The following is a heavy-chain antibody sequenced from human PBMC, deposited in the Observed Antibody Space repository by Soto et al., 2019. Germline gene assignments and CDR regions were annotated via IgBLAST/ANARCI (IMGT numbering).Heavy chain of an antibody. CDR2: IYPGDSDP. CDR3: ARSERRGYCTGRSCWDGFDI. V-gene: IGHV5-51*01. Sequence: GESLKISCKGSGYSFTSYWIGWVRQIPGKGLEWMGIIYPGDSDPRYSPSFQGQVTISADKSISTAYLQWSSLKASDTAMYYCARSERRGYCTGRSCWDGFDIWGQGTMVTVSS. D-gene: IGHD2-15*01. CDR1: GYSFTSYW. J-gene: IGHJ3*02.